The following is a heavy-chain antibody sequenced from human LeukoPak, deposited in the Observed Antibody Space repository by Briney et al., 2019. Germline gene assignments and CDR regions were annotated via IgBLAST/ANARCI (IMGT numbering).Heavy chain of an antibody. V-gene: IGHV3-30*02. CDR3: ARGGQPLTGYYNWFDP. CDR2: IRYDGNNI. J-gene: IGHJ5*02. CDR1: GFTFSSYG. D-gene: IGHD3-9*01. Sequence: GGSLRLSCAASGFTFSSYGMHWVRQAPGKGLEWVAFIRYDGNNIYYADSVKGRFTISRDNSKNSLYLQMNSLRAEDTAVYYCARGGQPLTGYYNWFDPWGQGTLVTVSS.